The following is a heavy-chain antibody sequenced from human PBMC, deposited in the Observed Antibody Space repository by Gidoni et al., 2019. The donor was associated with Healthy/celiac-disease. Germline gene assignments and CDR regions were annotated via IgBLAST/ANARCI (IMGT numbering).Heavy chain of an antibody. J-gene: IGHJ4*02. D-gene: IGHD6-19*01. CDR3: AKDLGRSSGWYGHFDS. V-gene: IGHV3-23*01. CDR1: GLTCSIYA. CDR2: ISGSGGST. Sequence: EVQLLESGGGLVQPWGSPRLYCVASGLTCSIYAMSWVRQAPGKGLEWVSGISGSGGSTYYADSVKGRFTISRDNSKNTLSLQMNSLRAEDTDVYYCAKDLGRSSGWYGHFDSWGQGTLVTVSS.